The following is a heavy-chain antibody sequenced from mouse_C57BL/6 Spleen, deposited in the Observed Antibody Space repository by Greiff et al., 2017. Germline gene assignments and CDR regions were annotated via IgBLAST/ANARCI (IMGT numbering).Heavy chain of an antibody. CDR1: GYAFSSSW. J-gene: IGHJ3*01. Sequence: QVQLQQSGPELVKPGASVKISCKASGYAFSSSWMNWVKQRPGKGLEWIGRIYPGSGDTYYTGKFKGKATLTADKSSSTAYMQLRSLTSEDSAVCICAQEAWCAYWGQGTLVTVSA. CDR2: IYPGSGDT. V-gene: IGHV1-82*01. CDR3: AQEAWCAY.